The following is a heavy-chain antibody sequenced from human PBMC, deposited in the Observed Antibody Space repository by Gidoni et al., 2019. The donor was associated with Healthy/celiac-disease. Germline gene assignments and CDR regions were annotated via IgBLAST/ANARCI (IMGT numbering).Heavy chain of an antibody. D-gene: IGHD6-13*01. J-gene: IGHJ5*02. CDR2: IIPIFGTA. CDR3: ARVRYRYSSSWYGPFDP. Sequence: QVQLVQSGAEVKKPGSSVKVSCKASGGTFSSYAISWVRQAPGQGLEWMGGIIPIFGTANYAQKFQGRVTITADESTSTAYMELSSLRSEDTAVYYCARVRYRYSSSWYGPFDPWGQGTLVTVSS. V-gene: IGHV1-69*01. CDR1: GGTFSSYA.